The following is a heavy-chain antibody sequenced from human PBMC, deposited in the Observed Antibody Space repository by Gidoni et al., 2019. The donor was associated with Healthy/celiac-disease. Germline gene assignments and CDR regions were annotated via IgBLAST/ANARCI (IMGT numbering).Heavy chain of an antibody. D-gene: IGHD5-12*01. J-gene: IGHJ3*02. CDR1: GGSVSSGSDY. V-gene: IGHV4-61*01. Sequence: QVQLQESGPGLVQPSETLSLTCTVSGGSVSSGSDYWSWIRQPPGKGLEWIGYIYYSGGTNYNPSLKSRVTISVDTSKNQFSLKLSSVTAADTAVYYCAREHRVYEDAFDIWGQGTMVTVSS. CDR3: AREHRVYEDAFDI. CDR2: IYYSGGT.